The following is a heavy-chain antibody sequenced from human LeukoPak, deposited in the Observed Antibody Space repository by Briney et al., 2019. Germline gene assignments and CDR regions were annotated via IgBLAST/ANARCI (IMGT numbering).Heavy chain of an antibody. CDR3: ASVGDYVDY. J-gene: IGHJ4*02. Sequence: TSETLSLTCAASGGSISSGGYSWSWIRQPPGKGLEWIGYIYHSGSTYYNPSLKSRVTISVDRSKNQFSLKLSSVTAADTAVYYCASVGDYVDYWGQGTLVTVSS. CDR2: IYHSGST. CDR1: GGSISSGGYS. D-gene: IGHD1-26*01. V-gene: IGHV4-30-2*01.